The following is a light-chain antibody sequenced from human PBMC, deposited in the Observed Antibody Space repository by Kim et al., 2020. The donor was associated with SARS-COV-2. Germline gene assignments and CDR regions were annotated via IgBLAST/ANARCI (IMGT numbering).Light chain of an antibody. CDR2: GAT. V-gene: IGKV3-15*01. CDR1: QTVRAN. CDR3: LQYKTWPPVT. Sequence: SPGERATLSCRASQTVRANLAWYQQKPGQAPRLLIYGATTRASDIPARFSGRGSGTEFTLTISSLQSEDFAVYYCLQYKTWPPVTFGGGTKVDIK. J-gene: IGKJ4*01.